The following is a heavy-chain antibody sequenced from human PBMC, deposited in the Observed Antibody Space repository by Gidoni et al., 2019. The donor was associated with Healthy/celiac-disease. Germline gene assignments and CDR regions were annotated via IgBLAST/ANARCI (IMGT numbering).Heavy chain of an antibody. CDR3: ARDGELLFTEIDY. D-gene: IGHD1-26*01. Sequence: EVQLVASGGGLVKPGGSLGLSCAAPGFTFSSYSMNWVRQAPGKGLEWVSSISSSSSYIYYADSVKGRFTISRDNAKNSLYLQMNSLRAEDTAVYYCARDGELLFTEIDYWGQGTLVTVSS. V-gene: IGHV3-21*01. CDR1: GFTFSSYS. CDR2: ISSSSSYI. J-gene: IGHJ4*02.